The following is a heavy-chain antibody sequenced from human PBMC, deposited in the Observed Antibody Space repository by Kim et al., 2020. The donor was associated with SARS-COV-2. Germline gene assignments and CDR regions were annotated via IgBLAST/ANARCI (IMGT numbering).Heavy chain of an antibody. J-gene: IGHJ4*02. V-gene: IGHV3-30*01. CDR3: ARGSYYYDSSGYYFLDY. Sequence: VKGRFTISRDNSKNTLYLQINSLGAEDTAVYYCARGSYYYDSSGYYFLDYWGQGTLVTVSS. D-gene: IGHD3-22*01.